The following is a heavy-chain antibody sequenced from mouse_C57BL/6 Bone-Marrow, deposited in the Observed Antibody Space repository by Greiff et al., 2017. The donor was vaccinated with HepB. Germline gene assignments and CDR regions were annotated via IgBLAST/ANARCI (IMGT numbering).Heavy chain of an antibody. CDR3: ANHYYGSSSYYFDY. J-gene: IGHJ2*01. D-gene: IGHD1-1*01. CDR1: GYAFSSSW. CDR2: IYPGDGDT. Sequence: VKLQESGPELVKPGASVKISCKASGYAFSSSWMNWVKQRPGKGLEWIGRIYPGDGDTNYNGKFKGKATLTADKSSSTAYMQLSSLTSEDSAVYFCANHYYGSSSYYFDYWGQGTTLTVSS. V-gene: IGHV1-82*01.